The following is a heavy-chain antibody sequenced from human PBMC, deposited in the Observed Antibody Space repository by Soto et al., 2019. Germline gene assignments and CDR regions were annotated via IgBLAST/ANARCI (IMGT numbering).Heavy chain of an antibody. CDR3: ARAAYSSSWENLPYYYYYGMDV. D-gene: IGHD6-13*01. CDR2: IYYSGST. Sequence: SKTLSLTCTVSGGSISSYYWSWIRQPPGKGLEWIGYIYYSGSTNYNPSLKSRVTISVDTSKNQFSLKLSSVTAADTAVYYCARAAYSSSWENLPYYYYYGMDVWGQGPTVPVSS. CDR1: GGSISSYY. J-gene: IGHJ6*02. V-gene: IGHV4-59*01.